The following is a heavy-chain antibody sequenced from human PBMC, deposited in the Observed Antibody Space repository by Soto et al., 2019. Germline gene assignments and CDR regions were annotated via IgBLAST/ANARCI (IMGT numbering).Heavy chain of an antibody. CDR1: GCSITSYH. V-gene: IGHV4-59*01. Sequence: PSATLSLTCIFAGCSITSYHWSWILQFPGPGLEWIAYTSYTGNTNYNPSLQRRVTISLDTSKNQLSLKLTSMTAADPAVYYWARDMHACLALYWDLWGKGTRRTVS. D-gene: IGHD3-16*01. CDR3: ARDMHACLALYWDL. CDR2: TSYTGNT. J-gene: IGHJ6*03.